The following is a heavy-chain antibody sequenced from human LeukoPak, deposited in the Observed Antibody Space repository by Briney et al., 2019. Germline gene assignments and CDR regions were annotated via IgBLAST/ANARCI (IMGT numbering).Heavy chain of an antibody. CDR1: GFTFDDYA. D-gene: IGHD3-9*01. Sequence: GGSLRLSCAASGFTFDDYAMSWVRQVPGKGLEWVSSISGSGGNTYYADSVKGRFTISRDNSKNTLYLQMNSLRAEDTAVYYCATTYYDILTGYFELAAFDIWGQGTMVTVSS. V-gene: IGHV3-23*01. J-gene: IGHJ3*02. CDR3: ATTYYDILTGYFELAAFDI. CDR2: ISGSGGNT.